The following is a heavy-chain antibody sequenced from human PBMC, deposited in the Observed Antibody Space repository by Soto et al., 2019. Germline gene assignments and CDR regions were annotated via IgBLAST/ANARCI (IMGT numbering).Heavy chain of an antibody. CDR1: GYSYTSYA. D-gene: IGHD6-6*01. CDR3: ARGWGQLERYYDDYYRMDV. V-gene: IGHV1-3*01. CDR2: INAGNGNT. Sequence: ASVKRYCKASGYSYTSYAMDWVRQAHGQRLEWMGWINAGNGNTKYSQKFQGRVTITRDTSASTAYMELSSLRSEDTAVYYCARGWGQLERYYDDYYRMDVWGQGTTVTVSS. J-gene: IGHJ6*01.